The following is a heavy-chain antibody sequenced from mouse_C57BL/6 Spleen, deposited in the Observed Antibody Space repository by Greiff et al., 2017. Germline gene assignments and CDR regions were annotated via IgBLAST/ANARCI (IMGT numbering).Heavy chain of an antibody. CDR3: TLDSSGHVVFAY. CDR2: IYPGNSDT. D-gene: IGHD3-2*02. V-gene: IGHV1-5*01. Sequence: VQLKQSGTVLARPGASVKMSCKTSGYTFTSYWMHWVKQRPGQGLEWIGAIYPGNSDTSYNQKFKGKAKLTAVTSASTAYMELSSLPNEDSAVYYCTLDSSGHVVFAYWGQGTLVTVSA. CDR1: GYTFTSYW. J-gene: IGHJ3*01.